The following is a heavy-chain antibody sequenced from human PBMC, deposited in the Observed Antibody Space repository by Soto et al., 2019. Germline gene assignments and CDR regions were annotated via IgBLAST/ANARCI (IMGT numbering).Heavy chain of an antibody. CDR3: AKDLESSRPYY. CDR1: VFTVSSYG. J-gene: IGHJ4*02. D-gene: IGHD6-13*01. Sequence: GSLRLSCAASVFTVSSYGMHWVRQAPGRGLEWVAVISYDGSNKYYADSVKGRFTISRDNSKNTLYLQMNSLRAEDTAVYYCAKDLESSRPYYWGQGTLVTVSS. V-gene: IGHV3-30*18. CDR2: ISYDGSNK.